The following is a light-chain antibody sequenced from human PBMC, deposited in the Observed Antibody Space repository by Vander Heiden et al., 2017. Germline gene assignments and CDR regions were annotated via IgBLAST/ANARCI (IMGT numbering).Light chain of an antibody. Sequence: EIAVTQFPGSLSLSLGDRAALSCRASQSVHNNLAWFQQKPGQAPRLLIYGASSRVTDVPDRFSASGSGTDFTLTISSLQSEDVASYYCQQYSSWPFNFGQGTKPEL. CDR3: QQYSSWPFN. J-gene: IGKJ2*01. V-gene: IGKV3-15*01. CDR1: QSVHNN. CDR2: GAS.